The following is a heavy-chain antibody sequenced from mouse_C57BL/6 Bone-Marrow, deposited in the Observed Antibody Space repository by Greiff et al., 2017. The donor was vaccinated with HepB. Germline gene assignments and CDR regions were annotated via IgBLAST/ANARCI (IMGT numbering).Heavy chain of an antibody. CDR3: VRPWHYYGSSSSYAMDY. J-gene: IGHJ4*01. Sequence: EADGGLVQPKGSLKLSCAASGFSFNTYAMNWVRQAPGKGLEWVARIRSKSNNYATYYADSVKDRFTISRDDSESMLYLQMNNLKTEDTAMYYCVRPWHYYGSSSSYAMDYWGQGTSVTVSS. CDR1: GFSFNTYA. V-gene: IGHV10-1*01. D-gene: IGHD1-1*01. CDR2: IRSKSNNYAT.